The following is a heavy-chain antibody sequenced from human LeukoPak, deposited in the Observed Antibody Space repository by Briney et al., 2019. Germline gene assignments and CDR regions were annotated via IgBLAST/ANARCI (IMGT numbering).Heavy chain of an antibody. V-gene: IGHV5-51*01. J-gene: IGHJ1*01. CDR1: GYSFTTYW. CDR3: ARRADAAEFCQI. Sequence: GESLKISCKASGYSFTTYWIGWVRQMPGRGLEWMGIIYPGDSDTRYSPSFQGQVTISADKSINTAYLQWSSLKASDTAMYYCARRADAAEFCQIWGQGTLVTVSS. CDR2: IYPGDSDT.